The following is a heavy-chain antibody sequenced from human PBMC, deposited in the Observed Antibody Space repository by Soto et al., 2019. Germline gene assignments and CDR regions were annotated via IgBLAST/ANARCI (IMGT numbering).Heavy chain of an antibody. CDR1: GYSFTSYW. CDR3: ARLSYYGSGSYYRPFDY. V-gene: IGHV5-51*01. D-gene: IGHD3-10*01. J-gene: IGHJ4*02. Sequence: GESLKISCKGSGYSFTSYWIGWVRQMPGKGLEWMGIIYPGDSDTRYSPSFQGQVTTSADKSISTAYLQWSSLKASDTAMYYCARLSYYGSGSYYRPFDYWGQGTLVTVSS. CDR2: IYPGDSDT.